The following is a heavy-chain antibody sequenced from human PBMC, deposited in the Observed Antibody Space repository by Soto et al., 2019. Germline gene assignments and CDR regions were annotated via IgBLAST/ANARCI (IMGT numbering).Heavy chain of an antibody. CDR1: GGSIGGFY. CDR3: AIIVIVRAAREF. CDR2: IYYSGST. V-gene: IGHV4-39*01. Sequence: PSQTLALTCSVCGGSIGGFYGRRIRHRPGKGREWIGSIYYSGSTYSTPSLKSRLTMSVDTSKNQFCRQLRSVTAADTAVYYCAIIVIVRAAREFWGQGTLVTVSS. D-gene: IGHD2-2*01. J-gene: IGHJ4*02.